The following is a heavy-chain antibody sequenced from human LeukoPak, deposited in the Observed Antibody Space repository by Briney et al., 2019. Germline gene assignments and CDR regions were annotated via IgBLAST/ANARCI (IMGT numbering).Heavy chain of an antibody. CDR1: GYTFTDFY. V-gene: IGHV1-18*04. CDR3: ARDSGGRSSDY. D-gene: IGHD2-15*01. J-gene: IGHJ4*02. Sequence: ASVKVSCKASGYTFTDFYIYWVRQAPGQGLEWMGWINPYNGNTNYAQKLQGRVTMTTDTCTSTVYMELRSLRSDDTAVYYCARDSGGRSSDYWGQGTLVTVSS. CDR2: INPYNGNT.